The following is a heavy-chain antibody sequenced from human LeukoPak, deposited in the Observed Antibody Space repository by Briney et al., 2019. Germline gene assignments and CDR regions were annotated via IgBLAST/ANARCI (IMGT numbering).Heavy chain of an antibody. D-gene: IGHD2/OR15-2a*01. CDR2: IYYSGST. CDR3: ARVGNQEAFDI. J-gene: IGHJ3*02. CDR1: GGSISSYY. V-gene: IGHV4-59*01. Sequence: SETLSLTCTVSGGSISSYYWSWIRQPPGKGLEWIGYIYYSGSTNYNPSLKSRVTISVDTSKNQFSLKLSSVTAADTAAYYCARVGNQEAFDIWGQGTMVTVSS.